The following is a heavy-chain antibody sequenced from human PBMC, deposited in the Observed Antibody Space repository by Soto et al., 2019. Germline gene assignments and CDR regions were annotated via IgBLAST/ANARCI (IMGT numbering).Heavy chain of an antibody. Sequence: EVQLVESGGGLVQPGRSLRLSCTASGFTFGDYAMSWFRQAPGKGLEWVGFIRSKAYGGTTEYAASVKGRFTISRDDSKSIAYLQMNSLKTEDTAVYYCTRDRGQQLAWYFDYWGQGTLVTVSS. CDR2: IRSKAYGGTT. J-gene: IGHJ4*02. D-gene: IGHD6-13*01. CDR3: TRDRGQQLAWYFDY. CDR1: GFTFGDYA. V-gene: IGHV3-49*03.